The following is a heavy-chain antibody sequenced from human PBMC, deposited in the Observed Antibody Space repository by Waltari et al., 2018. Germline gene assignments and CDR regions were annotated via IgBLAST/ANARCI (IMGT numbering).Heavy chain of an antibody. D-gene: IGHD3-22*01. CDR2: IKGEGSRK. CDR1: GFSFSHYW. J-gene: IGHJ3*02. V-gene: IGHV3-7*01. Sequence: EVQLVESGGGLVQPGGSLRLSCAASGFSFSHYWMGWVRQAPGKGLELVADIKGEGSRKYYLDSVRGRFSISRDNTKNSVDLQMNSLRAEDTAVYYCARDDSSSGSYDAFDIWGQGTMVAVSS. CDR3: ARDDSSSGSYDAFDI.